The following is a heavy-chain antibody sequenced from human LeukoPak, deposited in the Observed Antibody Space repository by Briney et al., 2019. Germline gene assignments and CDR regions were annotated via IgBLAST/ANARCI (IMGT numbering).Heavy chain of an antibody. CDR1: GGSISSGSYY. Sequence: PSETLSLTCTVSGGSISSGSYYWSWIRQPPGKGLEWIGYIYYGGNTNYNPSLKSRVTISVDTSKNQFSLKLSSVTAADTAVYYCAREVVAAAGTVDYWGQGTLVTVSS. D-gene: IGHD6-13*01. J-gene: IGHJ4*02. V-gene: IGHV4-61*01. CDR3: AREVVAAAGTVDY. CDR2: IYYGGNT.